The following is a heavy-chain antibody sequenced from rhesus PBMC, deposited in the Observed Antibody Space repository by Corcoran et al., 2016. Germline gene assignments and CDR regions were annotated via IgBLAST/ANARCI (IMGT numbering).Heavy chain of an antibody. D-gene: IGHD4-29*01. J-gene: IGHJ4*01. CDR1: GYTFTSYY. CDR3: TVAATGYFDY. V-gene: IGHV1-180*01. CDR2: FSPYNGNK. Sequence: QVQLVQSGAEIKQPGASVKLSCKASGYTFTSYYMHWVRQAPGQGLEWIGLFSPYNGNKGDQQNFQGRVTITTDTSTSTGYMELSSLRSEDTAVYYCTVAATGYFDYWGQGVLVTVSS.